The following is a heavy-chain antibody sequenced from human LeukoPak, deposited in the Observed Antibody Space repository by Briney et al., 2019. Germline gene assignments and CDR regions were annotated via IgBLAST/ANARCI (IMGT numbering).Heavy chain of an antibody. CDR3: ARGTYFYEDSGFYFDS. J-gene: IGHJ4*02. Sequence: SETLSLTCTVSGGSISSSSYYWGWIRQPPGKGLEWIGSIYYSGSTYYNPSLKSRVTISVDTSKNQFSLKLSSVTAADTAVYYCARGTYFYEDSGFYFDSWGLGTLVTVSS. CDR1: GGSISSSSYY. V-gene: IGHV4-39*01. CDR2: IYYSGST. D-gene: IGHD1-26*01.